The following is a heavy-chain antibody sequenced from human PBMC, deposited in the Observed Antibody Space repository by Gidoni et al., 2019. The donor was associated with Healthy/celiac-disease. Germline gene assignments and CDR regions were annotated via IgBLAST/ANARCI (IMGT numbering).Heavy chain of an antibody. Sequence: QLQLQESGPGLVKPSETLSLTCTVSGGSISSSSYYWGWIRQPPGKGLEWIGSIFYRWSNYYNPSLKSRVTISVDTSKHQFSLKLSAVTAADTAVYYCARHEPAAEKFDPWGQGTLVTVSS. CDR1: GGSISSSSYY. CDR3: ARHEPAAEKFDP. CDR2: IFYRWSN. D-gene: IGHD2-2*01. J-gene: IGHJ5*02. V-gene: IGHV4-39*01.